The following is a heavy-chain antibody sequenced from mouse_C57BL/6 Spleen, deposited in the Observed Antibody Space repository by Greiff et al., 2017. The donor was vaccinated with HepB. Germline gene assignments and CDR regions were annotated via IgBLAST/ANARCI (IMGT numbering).Heavy chain of an antibody. CDR2: INPNNGGT. J-gene: IGHJ3*01. Sequence: EVQLQQSGPELVKPGASVKISCKASGYTFTDYYMNWVKQSHGKSLEWIGDINPNNGGTSYNQKFKGKATLTVDKSSSTAYMELRSLTSEDSAVYYCAREGFHLAYWGQGTLVTVSA. CDR1: GYTFTDYY. CDR3: AREGFHLAY. V-gene: IGHV1-26*01.